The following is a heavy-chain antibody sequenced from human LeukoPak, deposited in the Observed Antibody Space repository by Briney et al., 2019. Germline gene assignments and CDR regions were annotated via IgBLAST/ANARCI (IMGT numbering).Heavy chain of an antibody. V-gene: IGHV3-33*01. Sequence: GGSLRLSCAASGFTFSSYGMPGVRQAPGRGLEWAAVIWYDGSNKYYADSVKGRFTISRDNSKNTLYLQMNSLRAEDTAVYYCARSQAVAGLYYFDYWGQGTLVTVSS. CDR2: IWYDGSNK. CDR3: ARSQAVAGLYYFDY. CDR1: GFTFSSYG. J-gene: IGHJ4*02. D-gene: IGHD6-19*01.